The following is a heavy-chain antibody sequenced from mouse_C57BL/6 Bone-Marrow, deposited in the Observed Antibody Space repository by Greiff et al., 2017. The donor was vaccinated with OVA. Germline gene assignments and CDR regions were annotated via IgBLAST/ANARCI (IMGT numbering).Heavy chain of an antibody. CDR3: ARDCYYGSDY. CDR2: ISDGGSYT. D-gene: IGHD1-1*01. J-gene: IGHJ2*01. Sequence: EVKLVESGGGLVKPGGSLKLSCAASGFTFSSYAMSWVRQTPETRLEWVATISDGGSYTYYPDNVKGRFTISRDNAKNNLYLQMSHLKSEDTAMYYCARDCYYGSDYWGQGTTLTVSS. V-gene: IGHV5-4*01. CDR1: GFTFSSYA.